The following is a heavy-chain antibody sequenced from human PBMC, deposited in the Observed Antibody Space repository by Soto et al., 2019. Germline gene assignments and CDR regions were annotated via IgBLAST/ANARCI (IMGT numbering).Heavy chain of an antibody. V-gene: IGHV4-59*01. CDR2: IYYSGST. D-gene: IGHD5-12*01. Sequence: QVQLQESGPGLVKPSETLSLTCTVSGGSISSYYWSWIRQPPGKGLEWIGYIYYSGSTNYNPSLKRRVAISVNTSKNQFSLKLSSVTAADTAVYYCARGDVEMATIGRLGFDYWGQGTLVTVSS. CDR3: ARGDVEMATIGRLGFDY. J-gene: IGHJ4*02. CDR1: GGSISSYY.